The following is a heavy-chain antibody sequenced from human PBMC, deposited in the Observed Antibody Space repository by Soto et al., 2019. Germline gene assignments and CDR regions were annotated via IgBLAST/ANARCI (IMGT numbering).Heavy chain of an antibody. J-gene: IGHJ4*02. CDR2: IYYSGST. Sequence: QVQLQESGPGLVKPSETLSLTCAVSGGSISNYYWSWIRQPPGKRLEWIGYIYYSGSTSYNPSLKSRLTISVDTSKKQRSLKLSSVTAADTAVYYCARERGGDYFDYWGQGTLVTVSS. D-gene: IGHD3-16*01. CDR1: GGSISNYY. V-gene: IGHV4-59*01. CDR3: ARERGGDYFDY.